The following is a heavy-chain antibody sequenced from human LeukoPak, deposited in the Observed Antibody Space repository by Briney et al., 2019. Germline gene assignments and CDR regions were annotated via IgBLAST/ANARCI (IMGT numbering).Heavy chain of an antibody. CDR3: AKNYDILTGYWYYGRNV. J-gene: IGHJ6*02. D-gene: IGHD3-9*01. CDR2: IGRSSIDK. Sequence: GGSLRLSCTASGFTFNTYTMNWVRQAPGKGPEWISSIGRSSIDKYYADSVRGRFTISRDNAKNSLYVQMSSLRVEDTAVYYCAKNYDILTGYWYYGRNVWGQGTTVTVSS. CDR1: GFTFNTYT. V-gene: IGHV3-21*01.